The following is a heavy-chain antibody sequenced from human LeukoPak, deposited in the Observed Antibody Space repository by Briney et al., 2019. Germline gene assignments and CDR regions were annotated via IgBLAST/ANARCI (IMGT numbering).Heavy chain of an antibody. CDR3: ARDRVVVAATDYYYGMDV. D-gene: IGHD2-15*01. V-gene: IGHV3-11*01. CDR2: SSSSGSTI. J-gene: IGHJ6*02. Sequence: GGSLRLSCAASGFTFSDYYMSWIRQAPGKGLEWVSYSSSSGSTIYYADSVKGRFTISRDNAKNSLYLQMNSLRAEDTAVYYCARDRVVVAATDYYYGMDVWGRGTTVTVSS. CDR1: GFTFSDYY.